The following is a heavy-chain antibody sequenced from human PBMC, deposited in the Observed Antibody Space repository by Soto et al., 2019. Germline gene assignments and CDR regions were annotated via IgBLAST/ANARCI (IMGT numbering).Heavy chain of an antibody. V-gene: IGHV1-18*01. CDR2: ISAYNGNT. J-gene: IGHJ4*02. D-gene: IGHD3-22*01. CDR1: GYTFTSYG. CDR3: ARDLEDNYYDSSGYGY. Sequence: SVKVSCKASGYTFTSYGISWVQQAPGQGLEWMGWISAYNGNTNYAQKLQGRVTMTTDTSTSTAYMELRSLRSDDTAVYYCARDLEDNYYDSSGYGYWGQGTLVTVSS.